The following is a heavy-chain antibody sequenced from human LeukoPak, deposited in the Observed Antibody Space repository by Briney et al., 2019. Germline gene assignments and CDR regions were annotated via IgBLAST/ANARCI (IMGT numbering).Heavy chain of an antibody. V-gene: IGHV1-8*01. CDR2: MKPNSGNT. J-gene: IGHJ4*02. CDR3: ARGLRRITMVRGVTPTFDY. D-gene: IGHD3-10*01. CDR1: GYTFTSYD. Sequence: ASVKVSCKASGYTFTSYDINWVRQATGQGLEWMGWMKPNSGNTGYAQKFQGRVTMTRNTSISTAYMELSSLRSEDTAVYYCARGLRRITMVRGVTPTFDYWGQGTLVTVSS.